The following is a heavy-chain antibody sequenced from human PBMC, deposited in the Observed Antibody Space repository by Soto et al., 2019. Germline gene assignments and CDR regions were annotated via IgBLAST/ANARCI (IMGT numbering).Heavy chain of an antibody. D-gene: IGHD3-10*01. V-gene: IGHV1-2*02. J-gene: IGHJ4*02. CDR1: GYTFTGYY. CDR3: ARALKSGGGY. CDR2: ISPDSGDT. Sequence: QVQLVQSGAEVKNPGASVKVSCKASGYTFTGYYIHWVRQAPGQGLEWMGWISPDSGDTNCAQKFQGRLTMTRDTSISTAYMELSRLISDDTAVYYCARALKSGGGYWGQGTLVTVSS.